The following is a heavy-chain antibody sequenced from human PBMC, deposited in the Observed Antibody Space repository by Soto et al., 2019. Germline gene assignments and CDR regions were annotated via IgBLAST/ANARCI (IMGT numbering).Heavy chain of an antibody. D-gene: IGHD4-17*01. Sequence: ASVKVSCKASGYTFTSYGISWVRQAPGQGLEGMGWISAYNGNTNYAQKLQGRVTMTTDTSTSTAYMELRSLRSDDTAVYYCARDFTTTGAFDIWGQGTMVTVSS. CDR1: GYTFTSYG. J-gene: IGHJ3*02. V-gene: IGHV1-18*01. CDR3: ARDFTTTGAFDI. CDR2: ISAYNGNT.